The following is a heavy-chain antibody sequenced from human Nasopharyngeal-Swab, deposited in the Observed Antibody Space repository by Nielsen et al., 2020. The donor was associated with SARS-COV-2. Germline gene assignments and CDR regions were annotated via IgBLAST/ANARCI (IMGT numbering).Heavy chain of an antibody. V-gene: IGHV1-18*01. D-gene: IGHD2-8*01. CDR3: ARDTQMVYATPGWFDP. CDR2: ISAYNGNT. CDR1: GYTFTSYG. J-gene: IGHJ5*02. Sequence: ASVKVSCKASGYTFTSYGISWVRQAPGQGLEWMGWISAYNGNTNYAQKLQGRVTMTTDTSTSTAYMELSSLRSEDTAVHYCARDTQMVYATPGWFDPWGQGTLVTVSS.